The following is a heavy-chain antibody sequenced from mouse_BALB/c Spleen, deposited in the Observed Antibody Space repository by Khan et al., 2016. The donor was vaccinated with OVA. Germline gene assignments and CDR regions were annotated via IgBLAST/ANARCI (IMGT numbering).Heavy chain of an antibody. V-gene: IGHV9-3-1*01. CDR2: INTYTGEP. CDR3: ARPAYFSYTLDH. CDR1: GFTFTNYG. J-gene: IGHJ4*01. Sequence: QIQLVQSGPELKKPGETVKISCKASGFTFTNYGMNWVKQSPGKALKWMGWINTYTGEPTYADDFKGRFAFSLETSASTAYLQINNLKNEETATYFCARPAYFSYTLDHWGQGTSVTVST. D-gene: IGHD2-10*01.